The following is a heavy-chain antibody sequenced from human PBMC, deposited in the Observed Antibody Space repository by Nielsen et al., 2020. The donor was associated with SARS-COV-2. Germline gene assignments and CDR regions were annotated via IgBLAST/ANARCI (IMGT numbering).Heavy chain of an antibody. CDR1: GFTFRNYG. J-gene: IGHJ4*02. CDR2: ITYDGLNE. Sequence: GGSLRLSCVASGFTFRNYGMHWVRQAPGKGLEWLAVITYDGLNEFYVKSVEGRFTISRDNSKNTLYLQMNSLRAEDTAVYYCARGAWITGIDYWGQGTLVTVSS. V-gene: IGHV3-30*03. D-gene: IGHD1-20*01. CDR3: ARGAWITGIDY.